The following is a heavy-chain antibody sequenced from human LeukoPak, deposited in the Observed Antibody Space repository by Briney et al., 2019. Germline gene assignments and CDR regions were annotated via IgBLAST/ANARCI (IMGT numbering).Heavy chain of an antibody. Sequence: PGGSLRLSCAASGFTFSDYWMSWMRQAPGKGLEWVANIKYDGDEEYYADSVKGRFTISRDNAKNSLYLQLNSLRVEDTAVYYCKSGGAAPGSFDNWGQGTLVTVSP. CDR1: GFTFSDYW. D-gene: IGHD6-13*01. J-gene: IGHJ4*02. V-gene: IGHV3-7*01. CDR2: IKYDGDEE. CDR3: KSGGAAPGSFDN.